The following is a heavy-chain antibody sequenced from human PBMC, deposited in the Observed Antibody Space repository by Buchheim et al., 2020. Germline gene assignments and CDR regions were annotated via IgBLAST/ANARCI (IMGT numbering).Heavy chain of an antibody. CDR1: GFPFGGYE. V-gene: IGHV3-48*03. CDR3: ATDPHYPSGSY. CDR2: ISASGGRT. Sequence: EVFLVESGGHLVQPGGSLRLSCAASGFPFGGYEMNWVRQAPGKGLECIAYISASGGRTYYVDSVRGRFTISRDNAKNSLYLQMGSLRVEDTAVYYCATDPHYPSGSYWGRGTL. D-gene: IGHD3-10*01. J-gene: IGHJ1*01.